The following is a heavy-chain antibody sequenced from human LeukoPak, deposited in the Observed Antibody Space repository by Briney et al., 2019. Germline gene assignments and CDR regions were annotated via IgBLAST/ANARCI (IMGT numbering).Heavy chain of an antibody. D-gene: IGHD6-13*01. J-gene: IGHJ4*02. CDR2: ISGTADRT. CDR3: AKGAGYSSSWAFDY. V-gene: IGHV3-23*01. Sequence: GGSLRLSCAASGFTFSDYAMSWVRQAPGKGLEWVSAISGTADRTYYVGSVKGRFTISRDNAKNSLYLQMNSLRAEDTALYYCAKGAGYSSSWAFDYWGQGTLVTVSS. CDR1: GFTFSDYA.